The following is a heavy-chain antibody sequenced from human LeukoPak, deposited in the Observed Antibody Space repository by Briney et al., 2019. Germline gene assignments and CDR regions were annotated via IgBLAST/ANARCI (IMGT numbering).Heavy chain of an antibody. V-gene: IGHV4-30-4*08. Sequence: PSETLSLTCTVSGGSISSGDYYWSWIRQPPGKGLEWIGYIYYSGSTYYNPSLKSRVTISVDTSKNQFSLKLSSVTAADTAVYYCARDMVRGVIPDYWGQGTLVTVSS. CDR1: GGSISSGDYY. CDR2: IYYSGST. J-gene: IGHJ4*02. CDR3: ARDMVRGVIPDY. D-gene: IGHD3-10*01.